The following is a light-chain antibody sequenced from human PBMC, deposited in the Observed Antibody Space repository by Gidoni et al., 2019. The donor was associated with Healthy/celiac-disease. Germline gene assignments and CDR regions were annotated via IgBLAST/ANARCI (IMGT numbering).Light chain of an antibody. CDR2: DAS. CDR1: QSFSSY. V-gene: IGKV3-11*01. CDR3: QQRSNWPWT. Sequence: EILLTHSPATLSLSPGERATLSCRASQSFSSYLAWYQQKPGQAPRLLIYDASNRATGIPARFSGSGSGTDFTLTISSLEPEDFAVYYCQQRSNWPWTFGQGTKVEIK. J-gene: IGKJ1*01.